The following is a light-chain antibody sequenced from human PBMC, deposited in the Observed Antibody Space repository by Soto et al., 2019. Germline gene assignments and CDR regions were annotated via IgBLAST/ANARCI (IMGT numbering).Light chain of an antibody. Sequence: QAVLTQPPSMSAAPGQKVTISCSGSSSNIGNNYVSWFQQLPGTAPKLLIYENNKRPSGIPDRFSGSKSGTSATLGITGLQTGDEADYYCGSWDNSLSSLVFGGGTKLTVL. CDR3: GSWDNSLSSLV. CDR2: ENN. V-gene: IGLV1-51*02. CDR1: SSNIGNNY. J-gene: IGLJ2*01.